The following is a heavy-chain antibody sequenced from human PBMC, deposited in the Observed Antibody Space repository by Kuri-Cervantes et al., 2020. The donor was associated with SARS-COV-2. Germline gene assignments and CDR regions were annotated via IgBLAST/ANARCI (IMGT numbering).Heavy chain of an antibody. Sequence: ETLSLTCTVYGGSFSGYYWSWIRQPPGKGLEWVGLIKSKTDGGTTDYAAPVKGRITISRDDSKNTLYLQMNSLKTDDTAVYYCTTSGPSDYWGQGTLVTVSS. CDR3: TTSGPSDY. CDR1: GGSFSGYY. J-gene: IGHJ4*02. D-gene: IGHD3-10*01. CDR2: IKSKTDGGTT. V-gene: IGHV3-15*01.